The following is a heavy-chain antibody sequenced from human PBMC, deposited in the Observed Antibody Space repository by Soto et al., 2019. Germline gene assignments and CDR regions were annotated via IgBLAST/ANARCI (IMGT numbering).Heavy chain of an antibody. CDR3: ARDAHYDYIWGSYRYPTDYYYYYMDV. CDR1: GFTFSSYS. J-gene: IGHJ6*03. V-gene: IGHV3-21*01. Sequence: GGSLRLSCAASGFTFSSYSMNWVRQAPGKGLEWVSSISSSSSYIYYADSVKGRFTISRDNAKNSLYLQMNSLRAEDTAVYYCARDAHYDYIWGSYRYPTDYYYYYMDVWGKGTTVTVSS. D-gene: IGHD3-16*02. CDR2: ISSSSSYI.